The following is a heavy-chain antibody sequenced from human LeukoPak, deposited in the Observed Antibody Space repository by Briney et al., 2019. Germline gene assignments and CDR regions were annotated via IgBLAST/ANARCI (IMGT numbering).Heavy chain of an antibody. CDR2: MYYSGIT. J-gene: IGHJ4*02. D-gene: IGHD3-3*01. CDR3: ARHPDNDFWSGYEDY. CDR1: GGSINSISYY. V-gene: IGHV4-39*01. Sequence: SETLSFTCTVSGGSINSISYYWGWIRQPPGKGLEWIGSMYYSGITYYNPSLKSRVTILVDTSKNQFSLKLSSVTAADTAVYYCARHPDNDFWSGYEDYWGQGTLVTVSS.